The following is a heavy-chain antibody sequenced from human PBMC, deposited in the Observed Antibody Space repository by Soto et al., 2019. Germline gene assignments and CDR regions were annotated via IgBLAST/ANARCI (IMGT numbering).Heavy chain of an antibody. CDR3: ARKVVGSTSRPDYWYFDL. CDR2: ISGGGDAT. J-gene: IGHJ2*01. D-gene: IGHD2-21*01. V-gene: IGHV3-23*01. Sequence: EVQLLESGGDSVQTGGSVRLSCASSGFTFFNYAMNLVRQAPGKGLEWVSTISGGGDATFFADSVRGLFTFSRDNSKNTVTLQMISLGVDDTAVYYCARKVVGSTSRPDYWYFDLWGRGTLVTVSS. CDR1: GFTFFNYA.